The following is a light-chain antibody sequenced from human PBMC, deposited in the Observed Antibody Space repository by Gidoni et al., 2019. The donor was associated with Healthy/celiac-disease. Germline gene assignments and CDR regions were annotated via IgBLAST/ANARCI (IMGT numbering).Light chain of an antibody. CDR2: GAS. CDR3: QQYGSSPRT. J-gene: IGKJ4*01. CDR1: QSVSSSY. Sequence: EIVLTKSTGTLSLSPGERATLSCRASQSVSSSYLAWYQQKPGQAPRLLIYGASSRATGLPDRFSGSGSVTDFTLTISRLVPEDFAVYYCQQYGSSPRTFXGXTKVEIK. V-gene: IGKV3-20*01.